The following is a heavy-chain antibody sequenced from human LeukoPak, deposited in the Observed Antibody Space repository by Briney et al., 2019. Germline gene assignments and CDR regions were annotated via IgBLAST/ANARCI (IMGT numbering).Heavy chain of an antibody. J-gene: IGHJ4*02. V-gene: IGHV3-23*01. Sequence: GGSLRLSCAASGFTFSSYAMSWVRQAPGKGPEWVSAISGSGGSTYYADSVKGRFTISRDNSKNTLYLQMNSLRAEDTAVYYCAKVRFPPSGPFDYWGQGTLVTVSS. CDR2: ISGSGGST. D-gene: IGHD3-10*01. CDR1: GFTFSSYA. CDR3: AKVRFPPSGPFDY.